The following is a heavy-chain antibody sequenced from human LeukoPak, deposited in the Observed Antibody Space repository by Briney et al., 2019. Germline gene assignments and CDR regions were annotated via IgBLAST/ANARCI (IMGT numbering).Heavy chain of an antibody. CDR2: VYFSGSP. V-gene: IGHV4-59*08. CDR1: GGSISSYY. CDR3: ARGYGDFRVEGRYFHS. J-gene: IGHJ4*02. D-gene: IGHD4-17*01. Sequence: SETLSLTCTVSGGSISSYYWSWIRQPPGKGLEWIGYVYFSGSPNYNPSLKSRVTISADTSKNQFSLKLTSVTAADTAVYYCARGYGDFRVEGRYFHSWGQGTLVTVSS.